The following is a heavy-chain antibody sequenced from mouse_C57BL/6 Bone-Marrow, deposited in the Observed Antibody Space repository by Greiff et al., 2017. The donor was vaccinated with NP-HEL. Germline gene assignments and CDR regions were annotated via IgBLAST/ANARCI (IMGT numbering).Heavy chain of an antibody. CDR2: IDPENGDT. D-gene: IGHD3-2*02. CDR3: TTAQATYY. V-gene: IGHV14-4*01. Sequence: EVQLQQSGAELVRPGASVKLSCTASGFNIKDDYMHWVKQRPEQGLEWIGWIDPENGDTEYASKFQGKATITADTSSNTAYLQLSSLTSEDTAVYYGTTAQATYYWGQGTTLTVSS. CDR1: GFNIKDDY. J-gene: IGHJ2*01.